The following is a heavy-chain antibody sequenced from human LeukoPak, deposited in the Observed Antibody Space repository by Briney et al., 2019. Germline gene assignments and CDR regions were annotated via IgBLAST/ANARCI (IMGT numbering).Heavy chain of an antibody. CDR2: INPSGGST. Sequence: GASVKVSCKASGYTFTSYYMHWVRQAPGQGLEWMGIINPSGGSTSYAQKFQGRVTMTRDTSTSTVYMELSSLRSEDTAVYYCARSSGVRCSSTSCYADSHLDYWGQGTLVTVSS. CDR3: ARSSGVRCSSTSCYADSHLDY. J-gene: IGHJ4*02. V-gene: IGHV1-46*01. CDR1: GYTFTSYY. D-gene: IGHD2-2*01.